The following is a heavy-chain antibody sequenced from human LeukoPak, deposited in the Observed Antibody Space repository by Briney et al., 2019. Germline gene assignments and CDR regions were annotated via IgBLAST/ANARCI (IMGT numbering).Heavy chain of an antibody. D-gene: IGHD6-19*01. CDR1: GGSVSSYY. V-gene: IGHV4-4*07. J-gene: IGHJ4*02. CDR2: IYIRGAT. Sequence: KSSETLSLTCTVSGGSVSSYYWNWIRQPAGKGLEWIGHIYIRGATNYNPSVKSRVTMSVDTSKNQFSLKVSSVTAADTAVYYCARGHNSGWRNSDYWGQGTLVTVSS. CDR3: ARGHNSGWRNSDY.